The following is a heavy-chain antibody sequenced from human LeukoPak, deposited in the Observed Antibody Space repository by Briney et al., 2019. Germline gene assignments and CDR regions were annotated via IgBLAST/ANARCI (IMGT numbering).Heavy chain of an antibody. D-gene: IGHD2-2*01. Sequence: GGSLRLSCAASGFTSSSYAMSWVRQAPGKGLEWVSAISGSGGSTYYADSVKGRFTISRDNSKNTLYLQMNSLRAEDTAVYYCAKDLGCSSTTCYPDYWGQGTLVTVSS. V-gene: IGHV3-23*01. J-gene: IGHJ4*02. CDR1: GFTSSSYA. CDR2: ISGSGGST. CDR3: AKDLGCSSTTCYPDY.